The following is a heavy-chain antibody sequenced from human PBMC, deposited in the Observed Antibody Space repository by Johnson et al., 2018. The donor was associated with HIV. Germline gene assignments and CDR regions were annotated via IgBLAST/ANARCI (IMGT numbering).Heavy chain of an antibody. D-gene: IGHD3-16*02. J-gene: IGHJ3*02. CDR3: TTAIVIDAFDI. Sequence: VQLVESGGGLVKPGGSLRLSCAASGFTFSNAWMSWVRQAPGKGLEWVGRIKRKLEGEATDYAEPGKGRFTISRDDSKNTLCLQMSSLKTDDTAVYYCTTAIVIDAFDIWGQGTMVTVSS. CDR1: GFTFSNAW. CDR2: IKRKLEGEAT. V-gene: IGHV3-15*01.